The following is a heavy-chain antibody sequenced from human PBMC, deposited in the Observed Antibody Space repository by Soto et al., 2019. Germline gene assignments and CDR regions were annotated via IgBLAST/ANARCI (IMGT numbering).Heavy chain of an antibody. Sequence: EVQLVESGGGLVQPGRSLRLSCAASGFTFDDYAMHWVRQAPGKGLEWVSGISWNSGSIGYADSVKGRFTISRDNAKNSLYLQMNSLRAEDTALYYCAKDIRGHIVVVPAAMTLDYWGQGTLVTVSS. CDR3: AKDIRGHIVVVPAAMTLDY. CDR1: GFTFDDYA. V-gene: IGHV3-9*01. D-gene: IGHD2-2*01. CDR2: ISWNSGSI. J-gene: IGHJ4*02.